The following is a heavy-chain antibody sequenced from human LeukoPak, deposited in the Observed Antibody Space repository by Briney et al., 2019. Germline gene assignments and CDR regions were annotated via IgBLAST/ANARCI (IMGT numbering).Heavy chain of an antibody. V-gene: IGHV1-46*01. CDR2: IDPSGGST. CDR3: ASRTYCGGDCLYAFDI. D-gene: IGHD2-21*02. J-gene: IGHJ3*02. Sequence: ASVKVSCKASGYTFTSYYMHWVRQAPGQGLEWMGIIDPSGGSTSYAQKFQGRVTMTRDTSTSTVYMELSSLRSEDTAVYYCASRTYCGGDCLYAFDIWGQGTKVTVSS. CDR1: GYTFTSYY.